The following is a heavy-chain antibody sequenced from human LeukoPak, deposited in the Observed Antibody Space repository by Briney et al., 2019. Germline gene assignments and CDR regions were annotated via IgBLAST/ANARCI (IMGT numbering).Heavy chain of an antibody. J-gene: IGHJ5*02. CDR3: ARGRVRYCSSTSCYAGGWFDP. Sequence: SETLSLTCAVSGGSISSSNWWSWVRQPPGKGLEWIGEIYHSGSTNYNPSLKSRVTISVDKSKNQFPLKLSSVTAADTAVYYCARGRVRYCSSTSCYAGGWFDPWGQGTLVTVSS. CDR1: GGSISSSNW. D-gene: IGHD2-2*01. V-gene: IGHV4-4*02. CDR2: IYHSGST.